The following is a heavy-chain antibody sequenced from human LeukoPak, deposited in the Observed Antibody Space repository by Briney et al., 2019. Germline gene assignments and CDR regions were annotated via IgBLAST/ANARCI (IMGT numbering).Heavy chain of an antibody. CDR1: GFTFSSYW. CDR3: LAAAGTIG. D-gene: IGHD6-13*01. V-gene: IGHV3-74*01. J-gene: IGHJ4*02. CDR2: VNNDGSTT. Sequence: GGSLRLSCAASGFTFSSYWMHWVGQAPGKGLVWVSRVNNDGSTTNYADSVKGRFTISRDNTKNTLYLQVNSLRAEDTAVYFCLAAAGTIGWGQGTLVTVSS.